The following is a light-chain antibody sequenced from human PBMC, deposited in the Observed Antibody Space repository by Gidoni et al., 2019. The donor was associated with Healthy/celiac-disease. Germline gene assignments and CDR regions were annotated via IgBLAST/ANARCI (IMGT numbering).Light chain of an antibody. CDR2: AAS. J-gene: IGKJ2*01. Sequence: DIQMTQSASSLSASGGDRVTITCRASQSISSYLNWYQQKPGKAPKLLIYAASSLQSGVPSRFSGSGSVTYFTLTISSLQPEYFATSYCQQSYSTLLYTFGQGTKLEIK. V-gene: IGKV1-39*01. CDR3: QQSYSTLLYT. CDR1: QSISSY.